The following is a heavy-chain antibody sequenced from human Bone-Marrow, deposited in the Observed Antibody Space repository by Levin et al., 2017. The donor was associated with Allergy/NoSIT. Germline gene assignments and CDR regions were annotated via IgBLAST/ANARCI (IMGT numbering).Heavy chain of an antibody. Sequence: GESLKISCKGSGYSFVSYWISWVRQMPGKGLEWMGRIDPSDSGTNYSPSLQGHVTISADKSIRTAYLHWNSLKASDTAMYYCASQRWVGGGRPDDYYYYMDVWGKGTTVTVSS. CDR2: IDPSDSGT. V-gene: IGHV5-10-1*01. J-gene: IGHJ6*03. D-gene: IGHD3-10*01. CDR1: GYSFVSYW. CDR3: ASQRWVGGGRPDDYYYYMDV.